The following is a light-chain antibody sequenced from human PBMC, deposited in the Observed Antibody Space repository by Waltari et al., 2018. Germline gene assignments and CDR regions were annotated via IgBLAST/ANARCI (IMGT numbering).Light chain of an antibody. J-gene: IGLJ2*01. V-gene: IGLV1-40*01. CDR2: GNN. CDR3: QSYDGSLSDMI. Sequence: QPELTPPPSPSRRPGPTVTSAHTRSSSNIGPGPDLFWYQQLPGTAPNLLMYGNNHRPSGVPDRFSGSKSGTSASLAIPGLQGDDEADYYCQSYDGSLSDMIFGGGTKLTVL. CDR1: SSNIGPGPD.